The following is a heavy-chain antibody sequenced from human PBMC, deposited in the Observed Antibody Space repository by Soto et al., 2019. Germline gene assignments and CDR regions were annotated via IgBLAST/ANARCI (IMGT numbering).Heavy chain of an antibody. D-gene: IGHD3-10*01. CDR1: GFTFSSYS. J-gene: IGHJ5*02. V-gene: IGHV3-66*01. Sequence: GGSLRLSCAASGFTFSSYSMNWVRQAPGKGLEWVSVIYSGGSTYYADSVKGRFTISRDNSKNSLYLQMNSLRAEDTAVYYCARDTYYYGSGSYSPWGQGTLVTVSS. CDR2: IYSGGST. CDR3: ARDTYYYGSGSYSP.